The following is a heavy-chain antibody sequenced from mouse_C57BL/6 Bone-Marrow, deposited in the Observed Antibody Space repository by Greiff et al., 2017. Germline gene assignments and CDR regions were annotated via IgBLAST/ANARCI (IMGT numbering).Heavy chain of an antibody. J-gene: IGHJ4*01. CDR1: GYAFTNYL. Sequence: QVQLQQSGAELVRPGTSVKVSCKASGYAFTNYLIEWVKQRPGQGLEWIGVINPGSGGTNYNEKFKGKATLTADKSSSTAYMQLSSLTSEDSAVYFCARNYNYAMDDWGQGTSVTVSS. V-gene: IGHV1-54*01. CDR3: ARNYNYAMDD. CDR2: INPGSGGT. D-gene: IGHD2-1*01.